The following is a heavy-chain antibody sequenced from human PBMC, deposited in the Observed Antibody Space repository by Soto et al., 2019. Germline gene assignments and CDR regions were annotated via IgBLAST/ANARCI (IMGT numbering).Heavy chain of an antibody. CDR3: AKGGAFGIMITFGPFY. CDR2: ISYDGSKK. Sequence: QVQLVESGGGVVQPGRSLRLSCAASGFTFSSYGMHWVRQAPGKGLEWVAVISYDGSKKYYADSVKGRFTISRDNSKNTLELEMNSRRAEDTAVYYCAKGGAFGIMITFGPFYWGQGTLVTVSS. V-gene: IGHV3-30*18. D-gene: IGHD3-16*01. CDR1: GFTFSSYG. J-gene: IGHJ4*02.